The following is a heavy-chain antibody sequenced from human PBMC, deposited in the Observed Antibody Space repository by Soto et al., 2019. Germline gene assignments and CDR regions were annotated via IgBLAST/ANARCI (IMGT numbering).Heavy chain of an antibody. D-gene: IGHD6-13*01. CDR2: IHYSGTT. CDR3: AAGEASSRNLAPYYLDF. J-gene: IGHJ4*02. V-gene: IGHV4-59*01. CDR1: GGSMRNYF. Sequence: QVQLQESGPGLVKSSETLSLTCTVSGGSMRNYFWTWIRQPPGKGLEWIGYIHYSGTTSFFPSYNPSLMSRVTISEDTSKNQFSLKLLSVTTADTAVYFCAAGEASSRNLAPYYLDFWGQGTLVTVSS.